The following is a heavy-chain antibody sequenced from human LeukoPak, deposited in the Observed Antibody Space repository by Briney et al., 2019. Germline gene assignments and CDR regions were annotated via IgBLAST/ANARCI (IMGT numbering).Heavy chain of an antibody. Sequence: GGSLRLSCAGSGFTFSGYWMGWVRQAPGKGPEWVANIKQDGREKHYVDSVKGRFTISRDNVKSSLYLQMNNLRAEDTAVYYCTRDEAAATNWGQGTLVTVSS. CDR3: TRDEAAATN. CDR1: GFTFSGYW. J-gene: IGHJ4*02. D-gene: IGHD6-13*01. CDR2: IKQDGREK. V-gene: IGHV3-7*01.